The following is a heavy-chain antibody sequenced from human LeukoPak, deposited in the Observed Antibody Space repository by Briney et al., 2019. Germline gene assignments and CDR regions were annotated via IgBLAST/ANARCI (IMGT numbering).Heavy chain of an antibody. CDR1: GFTFSSYG. J-gene: IGHJ4*02. V-gene: IGHV3-33*06. CDR3: AKSSRYCTNGVCHKYYFDY. Sequence: GRSLRLSCAASGFTFSSYGMHWVRQAPGKGLEWVAVIWYDGSNKYYADSVKGRFTISRDNSKNTLYLQMNSLRAEDTAVYYCAKSSRYCTNGVCHKYYFDYWGQGTLVAVSS. D-gene: IGHD2-8*01. CDR2: IWYDGSNK.